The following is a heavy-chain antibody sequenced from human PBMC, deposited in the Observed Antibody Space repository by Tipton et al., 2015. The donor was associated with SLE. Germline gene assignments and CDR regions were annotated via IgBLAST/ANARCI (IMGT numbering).Heavy chain of an antibody. CDR3: ARDRGDGPTIYYKERDAFDL. D-gene: IGHD3-10*01. J-gene: IGHJ3*01. CDR2: FNPYTGDT. V-gene: IGHV1-2*02. CDR1: GYTFTGYY. Sequence: QLVQSGAEVKRPGASVKVSCKAFGYTFTGYYLHWVRQAPGQGLQWMGWFNPYTGDTKYAEKFQGRVTMTGDTSISTAYMDLRWLTSDDTAIYYCARDRGDGPTIYYKERDAFDLWGQGTMVTVS.